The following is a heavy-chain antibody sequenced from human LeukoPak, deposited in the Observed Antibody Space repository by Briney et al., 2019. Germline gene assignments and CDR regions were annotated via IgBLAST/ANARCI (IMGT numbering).Heavy chain of an antibody. CDR3: ARDGPSPFQLGAFDI. J-gene: IGHJ3*02. Sequence: GASVKVSCKASGYTFTSYYMHWVRQAPGQGLEWMGMINPSGGSTSYAQKFQGRVTMTRDTSTSTVYMELSSLRSEDTAVYYCARDGPSPFQLGAFDIWGQGTMVTVSS. D-gene: IGHD3-16*01. CDR1: GYTFTSYY. V-gene: IGHV1-46*01. CDR2: INPSGGST.